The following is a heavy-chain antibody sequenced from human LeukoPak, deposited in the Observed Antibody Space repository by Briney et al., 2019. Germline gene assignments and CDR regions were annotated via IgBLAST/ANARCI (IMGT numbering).Heavy chain of an antibody. CDR1: GFTFSSYE. V-gene: IGHV3-48*03. Sequence: GGSLRLSCAASGFTFSSYEMNWVRQAPGKGLEWVSYISSSGGTIYYADSVKGRFTISRDNAKNSLYLQMNSLRAEDTAVYYCARESRWTLDYWGQGTLVTVSS. CDR3: ARESRWTLDY. J-gene: IGHJ4*02. D-gene: IGHD2-15*01. CDR2: ISSSGGTI.